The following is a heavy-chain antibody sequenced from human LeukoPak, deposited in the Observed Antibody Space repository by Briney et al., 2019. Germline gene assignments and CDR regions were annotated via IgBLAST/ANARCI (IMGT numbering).Heavy chain of an antibody. J-gene: IGHJ3*02. CDR3: AMGDTFDI. CDR2: IKQDGSEK. CDR1: GFTFSRFW. V-gene: IGHV3-7*01. Sequence: GGSLRLSCVASGFTFSRFWMSWVRQAPGKGLEWVANIKQDGSEKNYVDSVKGRFTISRDNAKSSLFLQMNSLRAEDTAVYYCAMGDTFDIWGQGTMVTVSS.